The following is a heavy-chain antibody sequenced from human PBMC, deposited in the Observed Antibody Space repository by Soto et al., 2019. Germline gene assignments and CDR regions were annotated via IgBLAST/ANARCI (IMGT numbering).Heavy chain of an antibody. CDR1: GFTFISYS. Sequence: GSLRLSCGASGFTFISYSMNWVRQAPGKGLEWVSSISSSSSYIYYADSVKGRFTISRDNAKNSLYLQMNSLRAEDTAVYYCARDLNGDGQNSYYYMVVWGKGTTVPVSS. J-gene: IGHJ6*03. V-gene: IGHV3-21*01. CDR3: ARDLNGDGQNSYYYMVV. D-gene: IGHD3-10*01. CDR2: ISSSSSYI.